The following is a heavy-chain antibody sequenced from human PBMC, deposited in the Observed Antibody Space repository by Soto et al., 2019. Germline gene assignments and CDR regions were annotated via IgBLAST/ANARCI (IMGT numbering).Heavy chain of an antibody. CDR1: GFTFSSYA. D-gene: IGHD4-17*01. J-gene: IGHJ3*02. Sequence: EVQLLESGGGLVQPGGSLRLSCAASGFTFSSYAMSWVRQAPGKGLGWVSAISGSGGSTYFADSVKGRFTISRDNSKNTLYLQMNSLRAEDTAIYYCAKQKTTLTRYDACDIWGPGTRVTVSS. V-gene: IGHV3-23*01. CDR3: AKQKTTLTRYDACDI. CDR2: ISGSGGST.